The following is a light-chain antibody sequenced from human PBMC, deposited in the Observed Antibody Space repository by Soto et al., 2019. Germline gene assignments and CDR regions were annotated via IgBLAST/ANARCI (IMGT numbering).Light chain of an antibody. Sequence: QSALTQPASVSGSPGQSITISCTGTSSDVGANIFVSWYQQHPGKVPKLMIYTVSSRPSGVSQRFSGSKSGNTDSLTISGLQAEDEADYYCSSFTTDSTYVFGTGTKVTVL. CDR1: SSDVGANIF. J-gene: IGLJ1*01. V-gene: IGLV2-14*01. CDR3: SSFTTDSTYV. CDR2: TVS.